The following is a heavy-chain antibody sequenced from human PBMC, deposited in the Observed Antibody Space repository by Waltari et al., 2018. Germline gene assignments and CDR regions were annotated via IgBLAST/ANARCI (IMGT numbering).Heavy chain of an antibody. CDR3: ATYCSSASCYNKTAGGY. CDR2: INSDGSST. CDR1: GSTFSSYW. V-gene: IGHV3-74*01. Sequence: AQLVESGGGLVQPGGSLRLSCAASGSTFSSYWMKWVRQAPGKGLVWVSRINSDGSSTSYADSVKGRFTISRDNAKNTLYLQMSSLRAEDTAVYYCATYCSSASCYNKTAGGYWGQGTLVTVSS. J-gene: IGHJ4*02. D-gene: IGHD2-2*02.